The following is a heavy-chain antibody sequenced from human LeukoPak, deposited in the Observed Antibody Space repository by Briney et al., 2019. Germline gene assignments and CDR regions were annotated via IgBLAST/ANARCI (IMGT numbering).Heavy chain of an antibody. V-gene: IGHV1-69*04. CDR2: IIPILGIA. CDR1: GGTFSSYA. D-gene: IGHD3-22*01. CDR3: ARGPRITMIVGPFDY. Sequence: SVKVSCKASGGTFSSYAISWVRPAPGQGLEWMGRIIPILGIANYAQKFQGRVTITADKSTSTAYMELSSLRSEDTAVYYCARGPRITMIVGPFDYWGQGTLVTVSS. J-gene: IGHJ4*02.